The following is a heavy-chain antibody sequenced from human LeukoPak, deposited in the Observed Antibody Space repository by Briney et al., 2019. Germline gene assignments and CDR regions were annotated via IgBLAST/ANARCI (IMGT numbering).Heavy chain of an antibody. J-gene: IGHJ6*03. CDR2: IRYDGSNK. CDR1: GFIFSSYG. D-gene: IGHD5-18*01. V-gene: IGHV3-30*02. Sequence: GGSLRLSCAASGFIFSSYGMHWVRQAPGKGLEWVAFIRYDGSNKYYADSVKGRFTISRDNSKNTLYLQMNSLRAEDTAVYYCAKDSIQLWLPLSNDLRDYYYMDVWGKGTTVTVSS. CDR3: AKDSIQLWLPLSNDLRDYYYMDV.